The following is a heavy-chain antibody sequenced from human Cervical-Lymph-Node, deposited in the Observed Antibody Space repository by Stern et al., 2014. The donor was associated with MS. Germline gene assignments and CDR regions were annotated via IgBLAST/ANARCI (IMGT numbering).Heavy chain of an antibody. CDR2: ISYDGSNA. Sequence: VHLVESGGIVVQPGRSLRLSCVASGFSFSSYGMHWVRQAPSKGLEWVAVISYDGSNAYYADSVKGRFTISRDNSKNTLYLQLNSLRAEDTAVYFCAKDRGMIVVVTYSLDSWGQGTLVTVSS. CDR3: AKDRGMIVVVTYSLDS. J-gene: IGHJ4*02. CDR1: GFSFSSYG. V-gene: IGHV3-30*18. D-gene: IGHD3-22*01.